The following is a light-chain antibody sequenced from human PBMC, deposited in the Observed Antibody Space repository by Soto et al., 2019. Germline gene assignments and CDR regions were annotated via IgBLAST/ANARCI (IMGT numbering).Light chain of an antibody. J-gene: IGKJ4*01. CDR1: QSVTNS. CDR3: QQHISWPLT. Sequence: EIVLTQSPATLSLSPGERATHSCRASQSVTNSLAWYQQKPGQAPRLLVYDASNRATGIPTRFSGSGSGTDFTLTISNLEPEDFAVYYCQQHISWPLTFGGGTKVEIK. V-gene: IGKV3-11*01. CDR2: DAS.